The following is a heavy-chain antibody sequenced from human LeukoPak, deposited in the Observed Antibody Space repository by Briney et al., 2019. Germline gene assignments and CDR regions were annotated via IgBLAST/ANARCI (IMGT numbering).Heavy chain of an antibody. CDR2: ITNDGGST. J-gene: IGHJ4*02. D-gene: IGHD6-19*01. V-gene: IGHV3-64D*06. CDR1: GFTFSSSP. CDR3: VKPQYSSGWLGY. Sequence: PGGSLRLSCSASGFTFSSSPMHWVRQAPGKGLEYVSAITNDGGSTYSADSVRGRFTISRDNSKNTLYLQMSSLGADDTAVYYCVKPQYSSGWLGYWGQGTLVTVSS.